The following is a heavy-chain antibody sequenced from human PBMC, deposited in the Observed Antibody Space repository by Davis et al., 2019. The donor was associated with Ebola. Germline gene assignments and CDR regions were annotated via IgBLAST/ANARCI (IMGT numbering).Heavy chain of an antibody. V-gene: IGHV4-59*01. D-gene: IGHD1-26*01. J-gene: IGHJ4*02. Sequence: MPSETLSLTCAVYGGSFSGYYWSWIRQPPGKGLEWIGYIYYSGSTNYNPSLKSRVTISVDTSKNQFSLKLSSVTAADTAVYYCARVGGSYRYYFDYWGQGTLVTVSS. CDR3: ARVGGSYRYYFDY. CDR1: GGSFSGYY. CDR2: IYYSGST.